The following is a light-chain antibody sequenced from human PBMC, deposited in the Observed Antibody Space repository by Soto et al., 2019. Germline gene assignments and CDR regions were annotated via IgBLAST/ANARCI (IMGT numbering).Light chain of an antibody. CDR2: GAS. CDR3: QQYDTWPSIT. CDR1: QSVRTQ. Sequence: EIVMTQSPATLPVCPGEGANLXCRASQSVRTQFAWYQQTTGQAPRLLITGASTRASGVSDRLSGSGSGKEYTLIISRLQSEDFAVYYCQQYDTWPSITFGQGTRLEIK. V-gene: IGKV3-15*01. J-gene: IGKJ5*01.